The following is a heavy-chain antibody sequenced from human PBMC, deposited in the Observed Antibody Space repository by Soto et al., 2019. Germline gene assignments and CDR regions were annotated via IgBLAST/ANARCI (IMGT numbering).Heavy chain of an antibody. CDR3: SKVATDSGFAFDI. J-gene: IGHJ3*02. D-gene: IGHD5-12*01. CDR2: IYYSGST. CDR1: GGSISSSSYY. Sequence: PSETLSLTCTVSGGSISSSSYYWGWIRQPPGKGLEWIGSIYYSGSTYYNPSLKSRVTISVDTSKNQFSLKLSSVTAADTAVYYCSKVATDSGFAFDIWGQGTMVTVS. V-gene: IGHV4-39*01.